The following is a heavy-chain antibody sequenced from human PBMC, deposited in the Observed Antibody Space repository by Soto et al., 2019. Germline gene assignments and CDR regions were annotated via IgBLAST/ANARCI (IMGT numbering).Heavy chain of an antibody. J-gene: IGHJ3*02. Sequence: ASVKVSFKVSGYTLTELSMHWLRQTPRKGLEWMGGFDPEDGETIYAQKFQGRVTMTEDTSTDTAYMELSSLRSEDTAVYYCAGIVVVPAATAAFDIWGQGTMVTVSS. CDR3: AGIVVVPAATAAFDI. D-gene: IGHD2-2*01. CDR1: GYTLTELS. V-gene: IGHV1-24*01. CDR2: FDPEDGET.